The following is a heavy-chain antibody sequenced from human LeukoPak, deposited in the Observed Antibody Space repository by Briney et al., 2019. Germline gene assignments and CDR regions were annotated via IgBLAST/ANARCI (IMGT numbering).Heavy chain of an antibody. CDR3: ARTTCTGDSCYSGSWFDP. V-gene: IGHV1-18*01. D-gene: IGHD2-15*01. Sequence: ASVKVSCKASGYTFTTDGIAWVRQAPGQGLEWLGWISPYNGHTNYAQKLQGRVTMTTGTSTGTAYMELRSLRSDDTAVYYCARTTCTGDSCYSGSWFDPWGQGTLVTVSS. CDR2: ISPYNGHT. J-gene: IGHJ5*02. CDR1: GYTFTTDG.